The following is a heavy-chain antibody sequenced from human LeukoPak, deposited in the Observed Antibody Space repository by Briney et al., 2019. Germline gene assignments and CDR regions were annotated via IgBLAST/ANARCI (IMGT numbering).Heavy chain of an antibody. CDR1: GYSFTSYW. Sequence: GESLKISCKGSGYSFTSYWIGRVRQMPGEGLGWMGIIYPDDSDPRYSASFQGQVTISADKSISTAYLQWSSLKASDTAMYYCARQQWLVSYNWFDPWGEGTLVTVSS. V-gene: IGHV5-51*01. J-gene: IGHJ5*02. D-gene: IGHD6-19*01. CDR2: IYPDDSDP. CDR3: ARQQWLVSYNWFDP.